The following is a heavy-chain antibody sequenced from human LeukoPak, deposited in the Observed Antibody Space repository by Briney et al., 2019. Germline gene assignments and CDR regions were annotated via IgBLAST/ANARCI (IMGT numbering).Heavy chain of an antibody. CDR1: GFTFSSYG. V-gene: IGHV3-30*18. Sequence: GGSLRLSCAASGFTFSSYGMHWVRQAPGKGLEWVAVISYDGSNKYYADSVKGRFTISRDNSENTLYLQMNSLRAEDTAVYYCAKDQYSSGWPGMDVWGQGTTVTVSS. CDR3: AKDQYSSGWPGMDV. CDR2: ISYDGSNK. J-gene: IGHJ6*02. D-gene: IGHD6-19*01.